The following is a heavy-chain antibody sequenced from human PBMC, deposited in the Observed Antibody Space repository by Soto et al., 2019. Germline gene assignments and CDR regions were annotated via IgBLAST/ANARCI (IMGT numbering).Heavy chain of an antibody. J-gene: IGHJ3*02. D-gene: IGHD1-26*01. CDR3: AKKGREGGELLSFSSNDAFDI. Sequence: GGSLRLSCAASGFTFSSYAMSWVRQAPGKGLEWVSAISGSGGSTYYADSVKGGFTISRDNSKNTLYLQMNSLRAEDTAVYSCAKKGREGGELLSFSSNDAFDICGQGTMVTVSS. CDR1: GFTFSSYA. V-gene: IGHV3-23*01. CDR2: ISGSGGST.